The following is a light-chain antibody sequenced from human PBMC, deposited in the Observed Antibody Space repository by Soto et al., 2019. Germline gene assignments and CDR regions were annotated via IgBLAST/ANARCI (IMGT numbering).Light chain of an antibody. CDR3: HQYGSSSWT. J-gene: IGKJ1*01. V-gene: IGKV3-20*01. CDR1: QSVSSIS. CDR2: GAS. Sequence: EIVLTQSPGTLSLSPGERATLSCRASQSVSSISLAWYQQKPGQAPRLLMYGASSRATGIPDRFSGSGSGTDFTLTISRLEPEDSAVYYCHQYGSSSWTFGQGTKVEIK.